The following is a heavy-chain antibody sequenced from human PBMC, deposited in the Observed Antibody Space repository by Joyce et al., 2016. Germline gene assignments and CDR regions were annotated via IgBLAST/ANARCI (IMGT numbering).Heavy chain of an antibody. CDR3: ARDDSTGFQYLDS. V-gene: IGHV3-7*03. D-gene: IGHD3-22*01. CDR2: VKHDGGER. CDR1: GFCFSTYF. Sequence: EVHLEESGGGLVQPGGSLRLSCAASGFCFSTYFMSWVRQAPGKGLGWVANVKHDGGERYYVGSVRGRFTISRDNAKNSLYLQMNNLRTEDTAVYYCARDDSTGFQYLDSWGRGILVTVSS. J-gene: IGHJ4*01.